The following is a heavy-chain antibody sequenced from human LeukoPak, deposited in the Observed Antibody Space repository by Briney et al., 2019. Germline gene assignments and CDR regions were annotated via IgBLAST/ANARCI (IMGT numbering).Heavy chain of an antibody. CDR2: INPNSGGT. V-gene: IGHV1-2*02. Sequence: ASVKVSCKASGYTFTGYYMHWVRQAPGQGFEWMGWINPNSGGTYCAQKFQGRVTLTRDTSISTAYMELSRLTSDDTAVYYCAYKNSDQWGQGTLVTVSS. D-gene: IGHD1-1*01. CDR3: AYKNSDQ. J-gene: IGHJ4*02. CDR1: GYTFTGYY.